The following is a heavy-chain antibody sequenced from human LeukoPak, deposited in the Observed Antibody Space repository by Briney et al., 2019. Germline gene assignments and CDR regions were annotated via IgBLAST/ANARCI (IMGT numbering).Heavy chain of an antibody. D-gene: IGHD3-22*01. V-gene: IGHV3-30-3*01. CDR2: ISYDGNNK. CDR1: GFTFSSYA. J-gene: IGHJ4*02. CDR3: AKDQSRDDSSGYFFN. Sequence: PGGSLRLSCAASGFTFSSYALHWVRQAPGKGLEWVTCISYDGNNKYYTDSVKGRFTITRDNPKNTLYLQMNSLRVEDTAVYYCAKDQSRDDSSGYFFNWGQGTLVTVSS.